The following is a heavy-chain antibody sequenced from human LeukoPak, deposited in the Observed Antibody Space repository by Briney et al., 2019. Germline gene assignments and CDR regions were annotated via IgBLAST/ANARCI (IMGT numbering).Heavy chain of an antibody. D-gene: IGHD4-17*01. J-gene: IGHJ5*02. CDR2: ISTSGST. V-gene: IGHV4-61*02. Sequence: SETLSLTCTVSGGSISSGRYYWSWIRQPAGKGLEWIGRISTSGSTNYNPSLKSRVTISLDTSKNQFSLKLTSVTAADTAVYYCATLPGGVTTPNPSWGQGTLVTVSS. CDR1: GGSISSGRYY. CDR3: ATLPGGVTTPNPS.